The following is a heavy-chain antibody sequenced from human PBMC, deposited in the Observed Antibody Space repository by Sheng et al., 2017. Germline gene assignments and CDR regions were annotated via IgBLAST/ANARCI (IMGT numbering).Heavy chain of an antibody. Sequence: EAQLVESGGGLVQPGGSLRLSCAVSGFTFSDHYMDWVRQAPGKGLEWVGRARNKPKGYTTEYAASVKGRFTISRDDSKNSLYLQMNSLKTEDTAVYYCARAEVDPSDYYMDVWG. V-gene: IGHV3-72*01. CDR3: ARAEVDPSDYYMDV. D-gene: IGHD3-9*01. CDR2: ARNKPKGYTT. J-gene: IGHJ6*03. CDR1: GFTFSDHY.